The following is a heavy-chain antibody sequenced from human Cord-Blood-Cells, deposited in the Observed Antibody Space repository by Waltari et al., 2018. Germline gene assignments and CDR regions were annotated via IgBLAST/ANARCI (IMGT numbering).Heavy chain of an antibody. CDR1: GYTLTELS. V-gene: IGHV1-24*01. D-gene: IGHD3-9*01. J-gene: IGHJ4*02. CDR3: ATEKRPYYDILTGYYDY. Sequence: QVQLVQSGAEVKKAGASVKVSCKVSGYTLTELSMHWVRKAPGKGLEWMGGFDPEDGETIYAQKYQGRGTMTEDTSTDTAYMELSSLRSEDTAVYYCATEKRPYYDILTGYYDYWGQGTLVTVSS. CDR2: FDPEDGET.